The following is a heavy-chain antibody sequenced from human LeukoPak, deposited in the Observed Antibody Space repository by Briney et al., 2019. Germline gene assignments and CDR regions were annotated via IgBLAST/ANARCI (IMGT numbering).Heavy chain of an antibody. CDR1: GGSINNYY. Sequence: SETLSLTCTVSGGSINNYYWSWIRQPAAKGLEWIGRVYPSGITSYNPSLKSRVTMSLDTSKNHFSLKVTSVTAADTAVYYCARGQSGYYGYWGQGTLVTVSS. J-gene: IGHJ4*02. CDR2: VYPSGIT. D-gene: IGHD3-3*01. V-gene: IGHV4-4*07. CDR3: ARGQSGYYGY.